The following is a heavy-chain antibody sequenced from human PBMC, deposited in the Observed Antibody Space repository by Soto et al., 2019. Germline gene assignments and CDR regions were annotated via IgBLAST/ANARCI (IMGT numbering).Heavy chain of an antibody. CDR1: GFTFSSHG. J-gene: IGHJ4*02. V-gene: IGHV3-33*01. D-gene: IGHD7-27*01. CDR3: ARWGNNKKLDY. Sequence: GGSLRLSCAASGFTFSSHGMHWVRQAPGKGLEWVAVIWYDGSDKYYGDSVEGRFTISRDNSKNTLYLQMNSLRAEDTAVYYCARWGNNKKLDYWGQGTQVTVSS. CDR2: IWYDGSDK.